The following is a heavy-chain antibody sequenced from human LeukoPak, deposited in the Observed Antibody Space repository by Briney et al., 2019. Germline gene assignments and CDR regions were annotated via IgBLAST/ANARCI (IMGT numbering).Heavy chain of an antibody. J-gene: IGHJ5*02. Sequence: SETLSLTCTVSGGSISSSSYYWGWIRQPPGKGLEWIGSIYYSGSTYYNPSLKSRVTISVDTSKNQFSLKLSSVTAADTAVYYCARAERDYTFSLPYNWFDPWGQGTLVTVSS. CDR3: ARAERDYTFSLPYNWFDP. D-gene: IGHD4-11*01. V-gene: IGHV4-39*01. CDR1: GGSISSSSYY. CDR2: IYYSGST.